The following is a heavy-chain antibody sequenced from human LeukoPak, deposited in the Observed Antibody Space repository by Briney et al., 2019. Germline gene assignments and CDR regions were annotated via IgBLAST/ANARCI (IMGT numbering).Heavy chain of an antibody. Sequence: SQTLSLTCAVSGGSISSGGYSWSWIRRPPGKGLEWIGYIYHSGSTYYNPSLKSRVTISVDRSKNQFSLKLSSVTAADTAVYYCARCVRYYYDSSGYYVWYFDLWGRGTLVTVSS. CDR3: ARCVRYYYDSSGYYVWYFDL. V-gene: IGHV4-30-2*01. J-gene: IGHJ2*01. D-gene: IGHD3-22*01. CDR2: IYHSGST. CDR1: GGSISSGGYS.